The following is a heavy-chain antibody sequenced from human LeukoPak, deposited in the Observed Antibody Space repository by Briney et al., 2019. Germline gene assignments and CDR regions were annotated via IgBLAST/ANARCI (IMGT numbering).Heavy chain of an antibody. V-gene: IGHV1-18*01. CDR1: YYIFSNFG. CDR3: ARGVKLAVGVLRFLEWPYGAFDI. D-gene: IGHD3-3*01. CDR2: ISAYNGNT. J-gene: IGHJ3*02. Sequence: ASVKVSCKGNYYIFSNFGISWVRQAPGQGLEWMGWISAYNGNTNYAQKLQGKVTMTTDTSTSTAYMELRSLRSDDTAVYYCARGVKLAVGVLRFLEWPYGAFDIWGQGTMVTVSS.